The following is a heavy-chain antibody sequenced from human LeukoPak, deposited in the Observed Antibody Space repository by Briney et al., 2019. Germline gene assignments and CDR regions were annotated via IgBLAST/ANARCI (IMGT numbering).Heavy chain of an antibody. D-gene: IGHD6-19*01. J-gene: IGHJ6*02. CDR3: ARGHKGGWYKTYYYYGMDV. Sequence: SETLSLTCAVYGGSFSGYYWSWIRQPSGKGLEWIGEINHSGSTNYNPSLKSRVTISVDTSKNQFSLKLSSVTAADTAVYYCARGHKGGWYKTYYYYGMDVWGQGTTVTVSS. V-gene: IGHV4-34*01. CDR2: INHSGST. CDR1: GGSFSGYY.